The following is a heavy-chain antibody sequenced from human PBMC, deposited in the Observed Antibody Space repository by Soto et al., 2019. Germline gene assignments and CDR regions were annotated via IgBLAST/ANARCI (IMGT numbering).Heavy chain of an antibody. CDR2: INHSGST. D-gene: IGHD5-12*01. J-gene: IGHJ3*02. Sequence: SETLSLTCAVYGGSFSCYYWSWVRQPPGKGLEWIGEINHSGSTNYNPSLKSRVTISVDTSKNQFSLKLSSVTAADMAVYYCARWGIVATTRLLNAFDIWGQGTMVTVSS. V-gene: IGHV4-34*01. CDR1: GGSFSCYY. CDR3: ARWGIVATTRLLNAFDI.